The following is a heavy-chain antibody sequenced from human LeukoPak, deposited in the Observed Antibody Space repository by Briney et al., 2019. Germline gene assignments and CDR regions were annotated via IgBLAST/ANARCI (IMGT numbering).Heavy chain of an antibody. CDR1: GFSFSTYA. V-gene: IGHV3-23*01. J-gene: IGHJ4*02. CDR2: ISYSGGNT. D-gene: IGHD6-13*01. CDR3: AKDRYSSSSTFTVNPFDY. Sequence: GGSLRLSCAASGFSFSTYAMSWVRQAPGKGLEWVSAISYSGGNTYYAASVKGRFTISRDNSQNTLDLQMNSLRLEDTAMYYCAKDRYSSSSTFTVNPFDYWGQGILVTVSS.